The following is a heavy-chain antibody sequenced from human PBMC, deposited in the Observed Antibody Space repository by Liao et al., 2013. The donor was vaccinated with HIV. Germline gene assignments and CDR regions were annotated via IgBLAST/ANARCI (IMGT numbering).Heavy chain of an antibody. D-gene: IGHD1-26*01. J-gene: IGHJ5*02. V-gene: IGHV4-61*01. CDR2: IYYTGST. CDR1: GASISTGNYY. Sequence: QVQLQESGPGLVKPSQTLSLTCTVSGASISTGNYYWSWIRQPPGKGLEWIGYIYYTGSTNYNPSLKSRVAISIDTSKTQFSLKLSSVTPADTAVYYCARAAYRGNSGFDPWGQGTLVTVSS. CDR3: ARAAYRGNSGFDP.